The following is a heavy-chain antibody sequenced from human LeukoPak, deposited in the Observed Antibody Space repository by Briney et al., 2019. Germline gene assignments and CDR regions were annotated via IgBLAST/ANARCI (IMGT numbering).Heavy chain of an antibody. CDR2: IRYDGSNK. Sequence: GGSPRLSCAASGFTFSSYGMHWVRQAPGKGLEWVAFIRYDGSNKYYADSVKGRFTISRDNSKNTLYLQMNSLRAEDTAVYYCARQEGVMGYFDYWGQGTLVTVSS. J-gene: IGHJ4*02. CDR1: GFTFSSYG. V-gene: IGHV3-30*02. D-gene: IGHD2-8*01. CDR3: ARQEGVMGYFDY.